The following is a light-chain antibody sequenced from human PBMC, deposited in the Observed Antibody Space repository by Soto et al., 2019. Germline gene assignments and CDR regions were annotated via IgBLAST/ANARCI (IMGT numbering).Light chain of an antibody. CDR3: SSYTSSSTNV. CDR1: SSGVGGYNY. J-gene: IGLJ1*01. CDR2: DVS. V-gene: IGLV2-14*01. Sequence: QSVLTQPASVSGSPGQSITISCTGTSSGVGGYNYVSWYQQHPGKASKLMIYDVSNRPSGVSNRFSGSKSGNTASLTISGLQAEDEADYYCSSYTSSSTNVFGTGTKVTVL.